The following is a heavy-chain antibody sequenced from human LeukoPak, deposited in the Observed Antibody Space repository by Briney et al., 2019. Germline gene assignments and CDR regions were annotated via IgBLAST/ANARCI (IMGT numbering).Heavy chain of an antibody. Sequence: PGGSLRLSCAASGFSFSSFGIHWVRQAPGKGLDWVAFIRYDGNPKYYADSVKGRFSISRDNSKNTLYLQMNSLRVEDTAVYYCARGGSSSWDYFDYWGQGTLVTVSS. V-gene: IGHV3-30*02. CDR2: IRYDGNPK. D-gene: IGHD6-13*01. CDR3: ARGGSSSWDYFDY. J-gene: IGHJ4*02. CDR1: GFSFSSFG.